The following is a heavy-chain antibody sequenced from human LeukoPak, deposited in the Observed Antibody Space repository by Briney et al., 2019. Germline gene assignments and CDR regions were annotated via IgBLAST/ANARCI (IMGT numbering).Heavy chain of an antibody. Sequence: SETLSLTCTVSGGSISSNYWSWMRQPAGKGLEWIGRIYTSGSTNYNPSLKSRVTMSVDTSKNQFSLKLSSVTAADTAVYYCAREGLACSSTSCYGGNWFDPWGQGTLVTVSS. J-gene: IGHJ5*02. D-gene: IGHD2-2*01. CDR1: GGSISSNY. CDR3: AREGLACSSTSCYGGNWFDP. V-gene: IGHV4-4*07. CDR2: IYTSGST.